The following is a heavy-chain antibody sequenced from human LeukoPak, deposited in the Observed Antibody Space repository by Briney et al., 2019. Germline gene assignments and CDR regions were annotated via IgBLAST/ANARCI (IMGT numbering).Heavy chain of an antibody. CDR1: GSTFSSYG. V-gene: IGHV3-30*18. J-gene: IGHJ6*02. CDR3: AKEGVDDTAMVHYYYYYGMDV. D-gene: IGHD5-18*01. CDR2: ISYDGSNK. Sequence: GGSLRLSCAASGSTFSSYGMHWVRQAPGKGLEWVAVISYDGSNKYYADSVKGRFTISRDNSKNTLYLQMNSLRAEDTAVYYCAKEGVDDTAMVHYYYYYGMDVWGQGTTVTVSS.